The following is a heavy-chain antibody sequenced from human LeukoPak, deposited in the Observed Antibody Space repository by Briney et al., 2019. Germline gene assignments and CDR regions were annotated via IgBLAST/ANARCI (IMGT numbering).Heavy chain of an antibody. CDR1: GYTFTSYG. J-gene: IGHJ4*02. CDR3: ARDVPGGRYDSSGTPFDY. V-gene: IGHV1-46*01. D-gene: IGHD3-22*01. CDR2: INPSGGST. Sequence: ASVKVSCKASGYTFTSYGISWVRQAPGQGLEWMGIINPSGGSTSYAQKFQGRVTMTRDTSTSTVYMELSSLRSEDTAVYYCARDVPGGRYDSSGTPFDYWGQGTLVTVSS.